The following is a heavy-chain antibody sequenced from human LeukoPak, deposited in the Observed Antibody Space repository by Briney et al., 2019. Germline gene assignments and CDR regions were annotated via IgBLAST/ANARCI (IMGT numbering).Heavy chain of an antibody. J-gene: IGHJ4*02. V-gene: IGHV4-34*01. D-gene: IGHD3-22*01. CDR2: INHSGST. Sequence: SETLSLTCAVYGGSFSGYYWSWIRQPPGKGLEWIGEINHSGSTNYNPSLKRRVTISVDTSKNQFSLKLSSVTAADTAVYYCARGDYYDSSGYYYESPFDYWGQGTLVTVSS. CDR3: ARGDYYDSSGYYYESPFDY. CDR1: GGSFSGYY.